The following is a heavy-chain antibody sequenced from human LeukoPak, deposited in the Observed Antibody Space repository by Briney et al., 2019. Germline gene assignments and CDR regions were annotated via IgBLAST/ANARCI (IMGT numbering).Heavy chain of an antibody. Sequence: SENLSFTSSVSGGTISSYYWSWIRQPPGKGLEWIVYIYTSGSTNYNPSLKSRVTISVDTSKNQFSLKVGSVTAPDRAVYYCARHGFQLWSYYFDYWGQGTLVTVSS. CDR3: ARHGFQLWSYYFDY. CDR2: IYTSGST. V-gene: IGHV4-4*09. CDR1: GGTISSYY. D-gene: IGHD1-1*01. J-gene: IGHJ4*02.